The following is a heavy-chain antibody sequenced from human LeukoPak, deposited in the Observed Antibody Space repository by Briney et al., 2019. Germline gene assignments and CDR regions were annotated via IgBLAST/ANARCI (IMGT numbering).Heavy chain of an antibody. CDR1: GFTFSSDW. D-gene: IGHD2-2*01. J-gene: IGHJ6*03. V-gene: IGHV3-7*01. Sequence: PGRSLRLSCAASGFTFSSDWMSWVRQAPGKGLEWVANIKDAGSEKTNVDSVKGGFTITRDNAKIALYLQMNSLRAEDTAVYYCARAVEDIVVVPAASPYYYYYYYMDVWGKGTTVTISS. CDR3: ARAVEDIVVVPAASPYYYYYYYMDV. CDR2: IKDAGSEK.